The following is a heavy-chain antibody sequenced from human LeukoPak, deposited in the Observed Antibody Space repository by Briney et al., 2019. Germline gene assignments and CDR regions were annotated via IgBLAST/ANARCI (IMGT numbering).Heavy chain of an antibody. CDR1: GGSISSSSYY. D-gene: IGHD5-18*01. V-gene: IGHV4-39*01. CDR2: IYYSGST. J-gene: IGHJ6*03. CDR3: ARLPGYSYGLYYYMDV. Sequence: PSETLSLTCTVSGGSISSSSYYWGWIRQPPGKGLEWIGSIYYSGSTYYSPSLKSRVTISVDTSKNQFSLKLSSVTAADTAVYYCARLPGYSYGLYYYMDVWGKGTTVTVSS.